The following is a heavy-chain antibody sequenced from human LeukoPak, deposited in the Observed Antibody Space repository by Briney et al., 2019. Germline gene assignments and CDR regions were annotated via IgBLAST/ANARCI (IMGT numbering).Heavy chain of an antibody. CDR2: ISGSGGST. CDR1: GFTFSSYA. J-gene: IGHJ3*02. Sequence: GGSLRLSCAASGFTFSSYAMSWVRQAPGKGVEWVSAISGSGGSTSYADSVKGRFTISRDNSKNTLYLQMNSLRAEDTAVYYCAKADGAMGVNDAFDIWGQGTMVTVSS. V-gene: IGHV3-23*01. D-gene: IGHD5-18*01. CDR3: AKADGAMGVNDAFDI.